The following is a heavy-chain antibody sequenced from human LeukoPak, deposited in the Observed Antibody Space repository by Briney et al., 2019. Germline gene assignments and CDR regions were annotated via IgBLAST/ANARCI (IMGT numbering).Heavy chain of an antibody. D-gene: IGHD3-16*02. J-gene: IGHJ4*02. Sequence: PGGSLRLSCAASGFTFSDYNMNWIRQAPGKGLEWVSHISSSGNIIYYVDSVKGRFTTSRDNAKNSLYLQMNSLRAEDTAVYYCARAMFGGVIGKFDYWGQGSLVTVSS. CDR1: GFTFSDYN. CDR3: ARAMFGGVIGKFDY. CDR2: ISSSGNII. V-gene: IGHV3-11*01.